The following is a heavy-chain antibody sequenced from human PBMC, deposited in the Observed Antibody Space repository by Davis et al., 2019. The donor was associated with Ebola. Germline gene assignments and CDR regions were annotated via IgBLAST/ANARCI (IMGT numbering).Heavy chain of an antibody. Sequence: ASVKVSCKASGYTFTGYYMHWVRQAPGQGLEWMGWINADNDNINYAQKFQGRVTITADKSTSTAYMELSSLRSEDTAVYYCARDLGSVTTPRDGYWGQGTLVTVSS. CDR1: GYTFTGYY. CDR3: ARDLGSVTTPRDGY. V-gene: IGHV1/OR15-3*02. D-gene: IGHD4-17*01. J-gene: IGHJ4*02. CDR2: INADNDNI.